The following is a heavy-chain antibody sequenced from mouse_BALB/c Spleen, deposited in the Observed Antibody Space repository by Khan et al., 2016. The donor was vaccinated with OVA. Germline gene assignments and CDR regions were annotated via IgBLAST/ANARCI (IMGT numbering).Heavy chain of an antibody. D-gene: IGHD1-2*01. CDR3: ARELRLGGFAY. CDR2: IWGDGST. CDR1: EFSLTDYG. Sequence: VQLQESGPGLVAPSQSLSITCTVSEFSLTDYGVNWVRQPPGKGLEWLGMIWGDGSTDYNSALKSRLSISKDNSKSQVLLKMNSLQTDDTARYYCARELRLGGFAYWGQGTLVTVSA. V-gene: IGHV2-6-7*01. J-gene: IGHJ3*01.